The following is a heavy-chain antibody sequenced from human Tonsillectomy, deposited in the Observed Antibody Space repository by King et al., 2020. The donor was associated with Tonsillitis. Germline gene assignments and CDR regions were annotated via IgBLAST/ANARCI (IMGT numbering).Heavy chain of an antibody. V-gene: IGHV3-11*06. CDR2: ISLSGSST. Sequence: VQLVESGGGLVKPGGSLRISCAASGFSFSDYYMSWIRQAPGKGLEWISYISLSGSSTDYADSVRGRFTISRDNAKNSMYLHMNSLRAEDTALYYCARKADGQWSAFDIWGQGTMVTVSS. CDR1: GFSFSDYY. D-gene: IGHD6-19*01. CDR3: ARKADGQWSAFDI. J-gene: IGHJ3*02.